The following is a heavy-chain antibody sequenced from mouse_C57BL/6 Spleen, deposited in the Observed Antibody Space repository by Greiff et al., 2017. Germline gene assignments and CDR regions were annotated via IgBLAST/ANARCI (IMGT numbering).Heavy chain of an antibody. CDR1: GFNIKDDY. Sequence: EVQLQQSGAELVRPGASVKLSCTASGFNIKDDYMHWVKQRPEQGLEWIGWIDPENGDTEYATKFQGKATITADTSSNAAYLQRSSLTSEYTAVYYCTPDYYGSGYSYYAMDYWGQGTSVTVSS. CDR2: IDPENGDT. D-gene: IGHD1-1*01. CDR3: TPDYYGSGYSYYAMDY. V-gene: IGHV14-4*01. J-gene: IGHJ4*01.